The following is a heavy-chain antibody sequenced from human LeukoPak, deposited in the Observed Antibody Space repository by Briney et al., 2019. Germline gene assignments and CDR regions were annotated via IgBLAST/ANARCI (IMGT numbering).Heavy chain of an antibody. D-gene: IGHD3-10*01. CDR2: IYHIVNT. CDR3: ARDSYGLGSNYFDP. Sequence: SETLSLTCAVTGASVSSGGSSWAWIRQPPGKGLEWIGYIYHIVNTFYNPSIQSRVTISVDRAKNQVSLRLTSVTAADTAVYYCARDSYGLGSNYFDPWGQGTQVTVSS. V-gene: IGHV4-30-2*01. J-gene: IGHJ5*02. CDR1: GASVSSGGSS.